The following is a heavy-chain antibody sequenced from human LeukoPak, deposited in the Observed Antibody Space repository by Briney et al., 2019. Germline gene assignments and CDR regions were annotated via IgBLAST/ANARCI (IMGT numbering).Heavy chain of an antibody. D-gene: IGHD3-10*01. CDR3: AKDSSGSGNYYNPFAY. V-gene: IGHV3-23*01. J-gene: IGHJ4*02. CDR2: IDGSGGTT. CDR1: GFTFSSYA. Sequence: GGSLRLSCAASGFTFSSYAMTWVRQAPGKGLEWVSGIDGSGGTTYYADSVKGRFTISRGNSKNTLYLQMNSLRAEDTAVYYCAKDSSGSGNYYNPFAYWGQGTLVTVSS.